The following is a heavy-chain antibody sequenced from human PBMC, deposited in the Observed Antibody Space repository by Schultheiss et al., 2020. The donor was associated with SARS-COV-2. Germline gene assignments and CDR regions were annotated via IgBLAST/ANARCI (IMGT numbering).Heavy chain of an antibody. Sequence: SQTLSLTCAISGDSVSSNSAAWNWFRQSPSRGLEWLGRTYYRSKWYNDYAVSVKSRITINPDTSKNQFSLQLNSVTPEDTAVYYCAREQAVAVAGTLYYYGMDVWGQGTTVTVSS. CDR1: GDSVSSNSAA. V-gene: IGHV6-1*01. J-gene: IGHJ6*02. D-gene: IGHD6-19*01. CDR3: AREQAVAVAGTLYYYGMDV. CDR2: TYYRSKWYN.